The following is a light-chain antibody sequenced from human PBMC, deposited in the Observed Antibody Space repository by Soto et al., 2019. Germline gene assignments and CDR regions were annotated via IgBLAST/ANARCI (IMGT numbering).Light chain of an antibody. V-gene: IGLV2-18*02. Sequence: QSALTQPPSVSGSPGQSVTISCTGTSSDVGSYNRVSWYQQPPGTAPKLMIYEVSNRPSGVPDRFSGSKSGNTASLTISGRQAEDEADYYCSSYTSSSTPYVFGTGTKVTVL. J-gene: IGLJ1*01. CDR3: SSYTSSSTPYV. CDR1: SSDVGSYNR. CDR2: EVS.